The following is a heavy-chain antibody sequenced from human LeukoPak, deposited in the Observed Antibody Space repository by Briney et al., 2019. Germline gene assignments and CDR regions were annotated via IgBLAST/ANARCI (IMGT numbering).Heavy chain of an antibody. CDR3: ARAVPYYDYVWGSHTCFDY. D-gene: IGHD3-16*01. Sequence: ASVKVSCKASGYTFTSYGISWVRQAPGQGLEWMGWISAYNGNTNYAQKLQGRVTMTTDTSTSTAYMELRSLRSDDTAVYYCARAVPYYDYVWGSHTCFDYWGQGTLVTVSS. J-gene: IGHJ4*02. CDR2: ISAYNGNT. V-gene: IGHV1-18*01. CDR1: GYTFTSYG.